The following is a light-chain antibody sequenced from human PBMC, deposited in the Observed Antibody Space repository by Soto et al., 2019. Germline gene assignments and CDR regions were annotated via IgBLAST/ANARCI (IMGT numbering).Light chain of an antibody. V-gene: IGKV3-20*01. Sequence: EIVLTQSPGTLPLSPGERATLSCRASQSVSSSSLAWYQQKRGQAPRLLVYGASSRATGIPDRFSGSGSGTDFTLTISRLEPEDFAVYSCQQYVSSPWTFGQGTKVEIK. J-gene: IGKJ1*01. CDR3: QQYVSSPWT. CDR2: GAS. CDR1: QSVSSSS.